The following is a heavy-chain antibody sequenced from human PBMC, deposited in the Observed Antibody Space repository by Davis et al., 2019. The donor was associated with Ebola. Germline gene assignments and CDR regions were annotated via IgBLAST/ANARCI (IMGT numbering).Heavy chain of an antibody. CDR3: ARHMTTVVSWYFDL. J-gene: IGHJ2*01. Sequence: MPGGSLRLSCTVSGGSISSGDYYWSWIRQPPGKGLEWIGYIYYSGSTNYNPSLKSRVTISVDRSKNQFSLKLSSVTAADTAVYYCARHMTTVVSWYFDLWGQGTLVTVSS. CDR2: IYYSGST. D-gene: IGHD4-23*01. CDR1: GGSISSGDYY. V-gene: IGHV4-61*08.